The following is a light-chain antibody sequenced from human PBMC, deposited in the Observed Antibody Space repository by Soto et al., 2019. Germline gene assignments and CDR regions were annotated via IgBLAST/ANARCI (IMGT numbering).Light chain of an antibody. CDR1: SSDVGSYNR. CDR2: EVS. Sequence: QSALTQPPSVSGSPGQSVTISCTGTSSDVGSYNRVSWYQQPPGTAPKLMIYEVSNRPSGVPDRFSVSKSGNTASLTISGLQAEDEADYYCSSYTSSSTSVFGTGTKLTVL. V-gene: IGLV2-18*02. J-gene: IGLJ1*01. CDR3: SSYTSSSTSV.